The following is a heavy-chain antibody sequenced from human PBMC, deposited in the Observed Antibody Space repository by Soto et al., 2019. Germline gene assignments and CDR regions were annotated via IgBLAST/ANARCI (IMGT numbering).Heavy chain of an antibody. J-gene: IGHJ4*02. D-gene: IGHD3-10*01. CDR2: ISGSGGST. CDR3: AKDPGPITMVRGVPTSDY. V-gene: IGHV3-23*01. CDR1: GFTFSSYA. Sequence: EVQLLESGGGLVQPGGSLRLSCAASGFTFSSYAMSWVRQAPGKGLEWVSAISGSGGSTYYADSVKGRFTISRDNSKNTLYLQMNSLRAEDTAVYYCAKDPGPITMVRGVPTSDYWGQGTLVTVSA.